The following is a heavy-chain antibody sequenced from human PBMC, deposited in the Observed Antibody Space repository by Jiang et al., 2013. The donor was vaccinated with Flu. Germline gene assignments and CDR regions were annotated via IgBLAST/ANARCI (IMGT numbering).Heavy chain of an antibody. V-gene: IGHV1-24*01. J-gene: IGHJ4*02. D-gene: IGHD6-13*01. CDR3: ATEGIAGYFDY. CDR2: FDPEDGET. Sequence: LEWMGGFDPEDGETIYAQKFQGRVTMTEDTSTDTAYMELSSLRSEDTAVYYCATEGIAGYFDYWGQGTLVTVSS.